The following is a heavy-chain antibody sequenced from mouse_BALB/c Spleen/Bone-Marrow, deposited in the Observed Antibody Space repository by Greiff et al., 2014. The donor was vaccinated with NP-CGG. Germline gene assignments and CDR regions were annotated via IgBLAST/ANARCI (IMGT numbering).Heavy chain of an antibody. CDR3: ARHAYYDQTEVSFVY. J-gene: IGHJ3*01. D-gene: IGHD2-4*01. CDR1: GFTFSNYG. Sequence: EVQLVESGGGLVKSGGSLKLSCAASGFTFSNYGMSWVRQTPEKRRGGVATISGGGSYPFYSDSVKGRFTISRDNAKNNLYLQLSSLRSEDTALYYCARHAYYDQTEVSFVYWGQGTLVTVSA. V-gene: IGHV5-9-2*01. CDR2: ISGGGSYP.